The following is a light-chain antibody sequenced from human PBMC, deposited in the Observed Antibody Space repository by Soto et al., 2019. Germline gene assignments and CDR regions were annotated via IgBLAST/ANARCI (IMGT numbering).Light chain of an antibody. CDR3: QQYNSFSWT. J-gene: IGKJ1*01. Sequence: DIQMTQSPSTLSTSVGERVTITCRASQGLSSWLAWYQQKPGKAPKLLIYDASSLEGGVPSRFSGSGSGTEFTLTISGLQPDDFATYYCQQYNSFSWTFGQGTKVDIK. V-gene: IGKV1-5*01. CDR1: QGLSSW. CDR2: DAS.